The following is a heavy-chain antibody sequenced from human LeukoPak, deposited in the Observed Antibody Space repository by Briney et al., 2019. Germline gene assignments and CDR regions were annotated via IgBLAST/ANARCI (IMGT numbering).Heavy chain of an antibody. CDR3: ASIAAVYDAFDI. Sequence: ASVKVSCKASGYTFTSYDINWVRQATGQGLEWMGWMNPNSGNTGYAQKFQGRVTMTRNTSISTAYMELSSLRSEDTAVYYCASIAAVYDAFDIWGQGTMVTVSS. V-gene: IGHV1-8*01. CDR2: MNPNSGNT. J-gene: IGHJ3*02. CDR1: GYTFTSYD. D-gene: IGHD6-13*01.